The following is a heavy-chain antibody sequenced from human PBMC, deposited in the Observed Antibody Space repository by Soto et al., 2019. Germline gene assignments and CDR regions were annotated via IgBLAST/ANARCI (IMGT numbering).Heavy chain of an antibody. Sequence: SETLSLTCTVAGGSISNYYWSWIRQSPGKGLEWIGYISYIGTTNYNPSLKSRVTISVDTSKNRFSLRLTSVTAADTAVYSCVRGGGGYGNGMIDYWGQGTPVTVSS. CDR1: GGSISNYY. CDR3: VRGGGGYGNGMIDY. V-gene: IGHV4-59*01. CDR2: ISYIGTT. D-gene: IGHD5-18*01. J-gene: IGHJ4*02.